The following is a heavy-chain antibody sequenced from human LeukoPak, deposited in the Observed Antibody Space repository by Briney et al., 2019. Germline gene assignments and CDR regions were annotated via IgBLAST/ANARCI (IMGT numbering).Heavy chain of an antibody. Sequence: PSETLSLTCTVSGDSVTSKDYCWDWIRQPPGKGLEWIGSICDSGNTYYNPSLKSRVTISVDTSENQFSVKLTSVTAADTAVYYCARDRSKGNSFFDFWGQGTLVTVSS. CDR3: ARDRSKGNSFFDF. D-gene: IGHD5-18*01. V-gene: IGHV4-39*07. J-gene: IGHJ4*02. CDR1: GDSVTSKDYC. CDR2: ICDSGNT.